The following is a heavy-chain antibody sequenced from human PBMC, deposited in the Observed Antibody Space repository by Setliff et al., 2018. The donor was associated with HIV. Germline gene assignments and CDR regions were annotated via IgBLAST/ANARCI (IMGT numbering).Heavy chain of an antibody. J-gene: IGHJ4*01. CDR1: GGSITSGNYF. CDR3: VRDARWLQFPYFDY. CDR2: IYTDGST. Sequence: PSETLSLTCTVSGGSITSGNYFWTWIRQPAGKGLEWIGHIYTDGSTNYNPSFRSRVTISVDSSKNQFSLKLSSVTAADTAVYYCVRDARWLQFPYFDYWGQGTLVTVSS. V-gene: IGHV4-61*09. D-gene: IGHD5-12*01.